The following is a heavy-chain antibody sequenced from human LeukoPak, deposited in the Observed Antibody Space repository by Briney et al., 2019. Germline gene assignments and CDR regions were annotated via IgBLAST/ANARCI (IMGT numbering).Heavy chain of an antibody. D-gene: IGHD1-26*01. CDR3: ARDRGISGSYPFDY. V-gene: IGHV3-21*01. CDR2: ISSSSSYI. Sequence: GGSLRLSCAASGFTFSSYSMNWVRQAPGKGLEWVSSISSSSSYIYYADSVKGRFTISRDNAKNSLYLQMNSLRAEDTAVYYCARDRGISGSYPFDYWGQGTLVTVSS. CDR1: GFTFSSYS. J-gene: IGHJ4*02.